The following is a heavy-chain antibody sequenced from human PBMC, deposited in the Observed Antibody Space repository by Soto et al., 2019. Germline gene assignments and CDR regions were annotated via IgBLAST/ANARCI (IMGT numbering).Heavy chain of an antibody. J-gene: IGHJ4*02. CDR1: WYTLTRSG. CDR2: INAYNGNT. Sequence: GSVEVSRKASWYTLTRSGISWVGQDHGQGLEWMGWINAYNGNTNYAQKLQGRVTMTTDTSTSTAYMELRSLRFDDTAVYYCARDVGYGLIDYWGQGTLVTVSS. CDR3: ARDVGYGLIDY. D-gene: IGHD5-18*01. V-gene: IGHV1-18*01.